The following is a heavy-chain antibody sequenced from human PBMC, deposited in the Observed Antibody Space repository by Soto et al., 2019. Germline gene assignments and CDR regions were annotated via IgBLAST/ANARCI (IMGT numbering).Heavy chain of an antibody. CDR2: IYYSGST. D-gene: IGHD4-17*01. V-gene: IGHV4-30-4*01. CDR3: AREDPIRTYGVNAENYYYGMDV. CDR1: GGSISSGDYY. J-gene: IGHJ6*02. Sequence: QVQLQESGPGLVKPSQTLSLTCTVSGGSISSGDYYWSWIRQPPGKGLEWIGYIYYSGSTYYNPSLKSRVTISVDTSKNQFSLKLSSVTAADTAVYYCAREDPIRTYGVNAENYYYGMDVWGQGTTVTVSS.